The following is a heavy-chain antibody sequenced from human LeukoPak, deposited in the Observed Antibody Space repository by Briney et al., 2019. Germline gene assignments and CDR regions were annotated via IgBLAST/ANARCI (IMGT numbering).Heavy chain of an antibody. D-gene: IGHD2-21*01. J-gene: IGHJ6*03. CDR1: GFTFSSYT. Sequence: GSLRPSCAASGFTFSSYTMHWVRQAPGKGLEWVAVISYDGTNKYYADTVKGRFTISRDNSQNTLYLQMNNLRADDTAVYYCARDVVPYYYYYMDVWGKGTTVTVSS. V-gene: IGHV3-30*04. CDR2: ISYDGTNK. CDR3: ARDVVPYYYYYMDV.